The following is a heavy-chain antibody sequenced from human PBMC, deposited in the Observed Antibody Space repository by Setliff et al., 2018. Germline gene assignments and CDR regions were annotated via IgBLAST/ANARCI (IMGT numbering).Heavy chain of an antibody. V-gene: IGHV1-69*05. D-gene: IGHD1-1*01. J-gene: IGHJ5*02. CDR3: ARQLIGVTDGTFDP. CDR1: GGTFRSDG. CDR2: IIPVFRTA. Sequence: VSCKASGGTFRSDGFNWVRRAPGQGLEWMGRIIPVFRTAKYAHKFQGKIIMTRDTSVSTAYVDVMSDDTAVYYCARQLIGVTDGTFDPWGQGTLVTVSS.